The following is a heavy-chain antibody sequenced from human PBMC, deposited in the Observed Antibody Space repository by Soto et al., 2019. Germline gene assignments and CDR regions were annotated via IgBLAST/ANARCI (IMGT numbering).Heavy chain of an antibody. V-gene: IGHV1-69*01. D-gene: IGHD1-26*01. CDR1: GGTFSSYS. CDR3: ARDGGRHSGGIVY. J-gene: IGHJ4*02. CDR2: IIPIVGTA. Sequence: QVQLVQSGAEVKKPGSSVKVSCKASGGTFSSYSINWVRQAPGQGLEWMGEIIPIVGTANYAQKFQGRVTITADESTSTAYMELSSLRSEDTDVYYCARDGGRHSGGIVYWGQGTLVTVSS.